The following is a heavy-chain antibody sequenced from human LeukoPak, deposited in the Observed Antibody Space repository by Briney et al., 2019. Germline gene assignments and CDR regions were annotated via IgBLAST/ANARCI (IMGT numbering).Heavy chain of an antibody. Sequence: GASVKVSCKASGYTFTTYDISWVRQAPGQGLEWMGWISTYNGNTNYAQKLQGRVTMTTDTSTSTAYMDLGSLRSDDSAVYYCARMRDSNAGNYFDYWGQGTLGTVSS. CDR3: ARMRDSNAGNYFDY. CDR2: ISTYNGNT. D-gene: IGHD3-10*01. CDR1: GYTFTTYD. V-gene: IGHV1-18*01. J-gene: IGHJ4*02.